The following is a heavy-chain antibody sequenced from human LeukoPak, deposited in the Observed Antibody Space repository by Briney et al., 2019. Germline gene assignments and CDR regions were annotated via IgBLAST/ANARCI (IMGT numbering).Heavy chain of an antibody. CDR3: ARASGGSPTTWFDP. J-gene: IGHJ5*02. Sequence: ASVKVSCKASGYTFTSYGISWVRQAPGQGVEWMGWISAYNGNTNYAQKLQGRVTMTTDTSTSTAYMELRSLRSDDTAVYYCARASGGSPTTWFDPWGQGALVTVSS. D-gene: IGHD1-26*01. V-gene: IGHV1-18*01. CDR1: GYTFTSYG. CDR2: ISAYNGNT.